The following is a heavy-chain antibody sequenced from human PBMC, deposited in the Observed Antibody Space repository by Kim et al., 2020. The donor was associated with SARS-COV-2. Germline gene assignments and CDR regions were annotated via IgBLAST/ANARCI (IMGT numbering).Heavy chain of an antibody. V-gene: IGHV3-7*01. CDR3: ATIQIVGVTRRHYYYGMDV. Sequence: GGSLRRSCTASGLPFSSHWMSWVRQAPGKGLEWVTNINQDGSEKYYMYSVKGRFSVSRDNAKNSLYLEMNNLRAEDTAVYYCATIQIVGVTRRHYYYGMDVWGQGTTVTVSS. D-gene: IGHD1-26*01. CDR2: INQDGSEK. J-gene: IGHJ6*02. CDR1: GLPFSSHW.